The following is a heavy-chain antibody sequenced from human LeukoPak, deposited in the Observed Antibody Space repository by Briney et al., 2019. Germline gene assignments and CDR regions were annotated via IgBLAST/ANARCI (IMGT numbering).Heavy chain of an antibody. CDR2: ISAYNGNT. V-gene: IGHV1-18*01. D-gene: IGHD1-26*01. CDR3: ARDPSGTDAFDI. CDR1: GYTFTSYG. Sequence: ASVRVSCKASGYTFTSYGISWVRQAPGQGLEWMGWISAYNGNTNYAQKLQGRVTMTTDTSTSTAYMELRSLRSDDTAVYYCARDPSGTDAFDIWGQGIMVTVSS. J-gene: IGHJ3*02.